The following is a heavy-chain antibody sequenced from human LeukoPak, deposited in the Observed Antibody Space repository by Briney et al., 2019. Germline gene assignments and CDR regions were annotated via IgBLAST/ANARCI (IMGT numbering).Heavy chain of an antibody. CDR1: GGTFSSYA. J-gene: IGHJ2*01. V-gene: IGHV1-18*01. Sequence: ASVKVSCKASGGTFSSYAISWVRQAPGQGLEWMGWISAYSGNTNYAQKLQDRVTMTTDTSTSTVYMELRSLRSDDTAVYYCGRDRLSEYSGSGRNWYFDLWGRGTLVTVSS. D-gene: IGHD3-10*01. CDR3: GRDRLSEYSGSGRNWYFDL. CDR2: ISAYSGNT.